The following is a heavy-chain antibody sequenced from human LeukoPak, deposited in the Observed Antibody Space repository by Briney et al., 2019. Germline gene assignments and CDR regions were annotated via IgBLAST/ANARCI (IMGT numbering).Heavy chain of an antibody. D-gene: IGHD5-12*01. CDR3: ARSGVSGSVDY. J-gene: IGHJ4*02. Sequence: GGSLRLSCAGSGFTFSSYSMNWVRQAPGKGLEWVSSISSSSSYIYYADSVKGRFTISRDNAKNSLYLQMNSLRAEDTAVYYCARSGVSGSVDYWGQGTLVTVSS. CDR1: GFTFSSYS. CDR2: ISSSSSYI. V-gene: IGHV3-21*01.